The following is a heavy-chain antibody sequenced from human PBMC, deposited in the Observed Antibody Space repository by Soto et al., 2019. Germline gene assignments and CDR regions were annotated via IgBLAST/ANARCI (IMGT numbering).Heavy chain of an antibody. CDR1: GGSFSGYY. J-gene: IGHJ4*02. D-gene: IGHD2-15*01. V-gene: IGHV4-34*01. CDR2: INHSGST. CDR3: ARVVTRGVFFDY. Sequence: SETLSLTCAVYGGSFSGYYWSWIRQPPGKGLEWIGEINHSGSTSYNPSLKSRVTISVDTSKNQFSLKLSSVTAADTAVYYCARVVTRGVFFDYWGQGTLVTAPQ.